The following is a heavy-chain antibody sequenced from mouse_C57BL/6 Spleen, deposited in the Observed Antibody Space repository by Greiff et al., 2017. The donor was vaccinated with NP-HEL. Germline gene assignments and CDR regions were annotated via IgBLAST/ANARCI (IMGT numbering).Heavy chain of an antibody. D-gene: IGHD2-13*01. CDR2: INPGSGGT. CDR1: GYAFTNYL. Sequence: VQLQQSGAELVRPGTSVKVSCKASGYAFTNYLIEWVKQRPGQGLEWIGVINPGSGGTNYNEKFKGKATLTADKSSSTAYMPLSSLTSEDSAVYFCARTPPDDDSYAMGDWGQGTSVTVSS. CDR3: ARTPPDDDSYAMGD. J-gene: IGHJ4*01. V-gene: IGHV1-54*01.